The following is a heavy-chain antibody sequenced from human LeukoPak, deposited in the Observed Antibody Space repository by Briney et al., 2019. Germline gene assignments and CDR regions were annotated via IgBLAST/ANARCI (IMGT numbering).Heavy chain of an antibody. CDR1: GFTFINYA. V-gene: IGHV3-23*01. CDR2: ISGSGGTT. J-gene: IGHJ4*02. Sequence: GGSLRLSCAASGFTFINYAMSWVRQAPGKGLEWVSSISGSGGTTYYADSVKGRFTISRDNSKNTLYLQMNSLRAEDTALYYCAKDRVVGTTRRGYYFDYWGQGTLVTVSS. D-gene: IGHD1-26*01. CDR3: AKDRVVGTTRRGYYFDY.